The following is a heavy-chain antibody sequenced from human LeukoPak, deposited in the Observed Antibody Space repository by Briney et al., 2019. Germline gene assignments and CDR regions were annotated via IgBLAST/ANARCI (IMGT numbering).Heavy chain of an antibody. J-gene: IGHJ4*02. Sequence: SQTLSLTCTVSGGSISSGGYYWSWIRQHPGKGLEWIGYIYYSGSTYYHPSLKSRVTISVDTSKNQFSLKLSSVTAADTAVYYCAREGYYDSSGYYLDYWGQGTLVTVSS. CDR1: GGSISSGGYY. CDR2: IYYSGST. D-gene: IGHD3-22*01. V-gene: IGHV4-31*03. CDR3: AREGYYDSSGYYLDY.